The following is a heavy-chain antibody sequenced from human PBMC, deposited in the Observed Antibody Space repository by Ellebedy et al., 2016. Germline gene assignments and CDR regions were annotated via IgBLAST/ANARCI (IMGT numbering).Heavy chain of an antibody. V-gene: IGHV4-59*11. Sequence: SETLSLXXTVPGDSISTHYWNWIRQPPGKGSEWIGWIHYSGSTSYSPSLESRVTMSVDTSKNQFSLRVNSVTAADTAVYYCARNVGSSSDYWGQGTLVTVSS. CDR1: GDSISTHY. CDR2: IHYSGST. D-gene: IGHD6-6*01. CDR3: ARNVGSSSDY. J-gene: IGHJ4*02.